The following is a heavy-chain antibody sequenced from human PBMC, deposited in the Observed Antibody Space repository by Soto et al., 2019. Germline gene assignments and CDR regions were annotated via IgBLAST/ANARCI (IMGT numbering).Heavy chain of an antibody. J-gene: IGHJ4*02. CDR1: GGSFSGYY. CDR2: INHSGST. Sequence: QVQLQQWGAGLLKPSETLSLTCAVYGGSFSGYYWNWIRQPPGKGLEWIGEINHSGSTNYNPSLKSRVTISVDTSKNQFSLKLSSVTAACTAVYYCARGWGRIFDYWGQGTLVTVSS. D-gene: IGHD7-27*01. CDR3: ARGWGRIFDY. V-gene: IGHV4-34*01.